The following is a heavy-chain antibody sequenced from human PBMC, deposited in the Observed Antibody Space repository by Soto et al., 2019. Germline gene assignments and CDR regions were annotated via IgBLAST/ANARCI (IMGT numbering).Heavy chain of an antibody. CDR2: IDPSDSYT. V-gene: IGHV5-10-1*01. J-gene: IGHJ6*02. Sequence: PGESLKISCNGSGYSFTSYLISWVRQMPGKGLEWMGRIDPSDSYTNYSPSFQGHVTISADKSISTAYLQWSSLKASDTAMYYCARRSIYYYGMDVWGQGTTVTVSS. D-gene: IGHD6-6*01. CDR1: GYSFTSYL. CDR3: ARRSIYYYGMDV.